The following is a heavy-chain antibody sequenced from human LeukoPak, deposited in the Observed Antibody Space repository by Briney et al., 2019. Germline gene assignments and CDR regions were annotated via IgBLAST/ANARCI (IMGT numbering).Heavy chain of an antibody. CDR2: ISSSSNII. CDR3: ARAMYYDVLTGYSDY. V-gene: IGHV3-48*02. CDR1: GFTFSNYG. Sequence: GGSLRLSCAASGFTFSNYGMHWVRQAPGKGLEWVSYISSSSNIIYYADSVKGRFTISRDNAKNSLFLQMNSLRDEDTAVYYCARAMYYDVLTGYSDYWGQGTLVTVSS. D-gene: IGHD3-9*01. J-gene: IGHJ4*02.